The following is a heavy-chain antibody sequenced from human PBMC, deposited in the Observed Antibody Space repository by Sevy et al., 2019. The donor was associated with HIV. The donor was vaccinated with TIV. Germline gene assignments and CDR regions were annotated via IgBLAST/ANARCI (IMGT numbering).Heavy chain of an antibody. V-gene: IGHV3-7*03. J-gene: IGHJ4*02. CDR1: GFTFSSYW. Sequence: GGSLRLSCAASGFTFSSYWMSWVRQAPGKGLEWVANIKQDGSEKYYVDSVKGQFTISRDNAKNSLYLQMNSLRAEDTAVYYCAREYRPYLDTMIFDYWGQGTLVTVSS. CDR2: IKQDGSEK. D-gene: IGHD3-22*01. CDR3: AREYRPYLDTMIFDY.